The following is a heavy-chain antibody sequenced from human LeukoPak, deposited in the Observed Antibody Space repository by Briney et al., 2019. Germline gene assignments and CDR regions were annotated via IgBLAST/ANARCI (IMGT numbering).Heavy chain of an antibody. CDR3: AKDRTTTGLLLAGLIDY. CDR1: GFTFSSYA. CDR2: VSGSGGST. J-gene: IGHJ4*02. V-gene: IGHV3-23*01. Sequence: PGGSLRLSCAASGFTFSSYAMTWVRQAPGKGLDWVSAVSGSGGSTYYADSVKGRFTISRDNSKNTLYLQMNSLRAEDTAIYYCAKDRTTTGLLLAGLIDYWGQGTPVTVSS. D-gene: IGHD2/OR15-2a*01.